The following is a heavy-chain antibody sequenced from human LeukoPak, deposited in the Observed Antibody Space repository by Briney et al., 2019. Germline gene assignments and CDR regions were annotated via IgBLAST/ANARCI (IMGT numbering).Heavy chain of an antibody. V-gene: IGHV3-21*01. CDR3: AREGDYGSGSYYAMSFDY. CDR1: GFTFSSYS. CDR2: ISSSSSYI. J-gene: IGHJ4*02. Sequence: GGSLRLSCAASGFTFSSYSMNWVRQAPGKGLEWVSSISSSSSYIYYADSVKGRFTISRDNAKNSLYLQMNSLRAEDTAVYYCAREGDYGSGSYYAMSFDYWGQGTLVTVSS. D-gene: IGHD3-10*01.